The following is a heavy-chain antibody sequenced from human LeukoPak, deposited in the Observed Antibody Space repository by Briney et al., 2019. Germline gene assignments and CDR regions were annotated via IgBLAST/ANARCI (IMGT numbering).Heavy chain of an antibody. J-gene: IGHJ4*02. Sequence: ASVKVSCKASGYTFTSYYMHWVRQAPGQGLEWMGIINPSGGTTSYAQKFQGRVTMTRDMSTSTGYMELSSLRSEDTAVYYCARDGGNYEPDYFDYWGQGTLVTVSS. CDR2: INPSGGTT. V-gene: IGHV1-46*01. CDR1: GYTFTSYY. D-gene: IGHD4-11*01. CDR3: ARDGGNYEPDYFDY.